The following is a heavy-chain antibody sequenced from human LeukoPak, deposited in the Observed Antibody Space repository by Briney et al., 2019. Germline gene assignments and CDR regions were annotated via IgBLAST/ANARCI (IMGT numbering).Heavy chain of an antibody. V-gene: IGHV1-2*02. D-gene: IGHD3-16*01. CDR1: GGTSSSYA. CDR2: INPNSGGT. CDR3: ARDLEGVDY. J-gene: IGHJ4*02. Sequence: ASVKVSCKASGGTSSSYAISWVRQAPGQGLEWMGWINPNSGGTNYAQKFQGRVTMTRDTSISTAYMELSRLRSDDTAVYYCARDLEGVDYWGQGTLVTVSS.